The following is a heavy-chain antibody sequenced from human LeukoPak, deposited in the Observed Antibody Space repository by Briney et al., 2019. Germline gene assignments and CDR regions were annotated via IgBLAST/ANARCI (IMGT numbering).Heavy chain of an antibody. CDR2: IIPILGIA. D-gene: IGHD6-6*01. V-gene: IGHV1-69*04. CDR1: GGTFSSYT. Sequence: GASVKVSCKASGGTFSSYTISWVRQAPGQGLEWMGRIIPILGIANYAQKFQGRVTITADKSTSTAYMELSSLRSEDTAVYYCARDYSSSSGGFDYWGQGTLVTVSS. J-gene: IGHJ4*02. CDR3: ARDYSSSSGGFDY.